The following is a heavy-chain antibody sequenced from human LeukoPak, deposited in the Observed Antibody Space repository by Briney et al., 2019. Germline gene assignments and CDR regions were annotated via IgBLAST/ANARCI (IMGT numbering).Heavy chain of an antibody. Sequence: GGSLRLSCAASGFTFSSYSMNWVRQAPGKGLEWVSSISSSSSYIYYADSVKGRFTISRDNAKNSLYLRMNSLRAEDTAVYYCATQGDYYYGMDVWGQGTTVTVSS. CDR1: GFTFSSYS. D-gene: IGHD3-16*01. J-gene: IGHJ6*02. V-gene: IGHV3-21*01. CDR2: ISSSSSYI. CDR3: ATQGDYYYGMDV.